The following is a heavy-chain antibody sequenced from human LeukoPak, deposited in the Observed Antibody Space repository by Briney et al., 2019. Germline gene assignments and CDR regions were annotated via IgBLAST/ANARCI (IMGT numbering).Heavy chain of an antibody. V-gene: IGHV1-46*01. CDR2: INSSGGST. CDR3: ARDWRDYYDSSGPSYPVGAFDI. Sequence: PVASVKVSCKASGYTFTSYYMHWVRQAPGQGLEWMGIINSSGGSTSYAQKFQGRVTMTRDTSTSTVYMELSSLRSEATAVYYCARDWRDYYDSSGPSYPVGAFDIWGQGTMVTVSS. J-gene: IGHJ3*02. CDR1: GYTFTSYY. D-gene: IGHD3-22*01.